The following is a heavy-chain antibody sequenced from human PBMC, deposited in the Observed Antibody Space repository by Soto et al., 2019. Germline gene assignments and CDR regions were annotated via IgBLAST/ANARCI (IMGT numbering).Heavy chain of an antibody. CDR3: AKSCGGEIYYYYYAMDV. CDR1: GGYFNNRQTLNSYP. Sequence: QVQVVQSGAEVKRPGSSVNVSCKASGGYFNNRQTLNSYPISWVRQAPGQGLEWMGGIIPLFGTTNYAQRFQGRVTITVDKSKSTAYLEVNFVTSDDTAVYYCAKSCGGEIYYYYYAMDVWGQGTAVIVSS. V-gene: IGHV1-69*06. CDR2: IIPLFGTT. J-gene: IGHJ6*02. D-gene: IGHD3-16*01.